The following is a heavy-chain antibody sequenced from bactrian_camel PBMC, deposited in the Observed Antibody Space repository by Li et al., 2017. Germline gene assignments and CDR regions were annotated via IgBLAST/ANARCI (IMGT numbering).Heavy chain of an antibody. CDR3: VSDLYSSRWDKY. CDR1: GYRYSTYC. J-gene: IGHJ4*01. CDR2: IDSDGRT. V-gene: IGHV3S53*01. D-gene: IGHD2*01. Sequence: SWVFSFQAVESLRLSCVVSGYRYSTYCMGWFRQVPGNEREPLASIDSDGRTSVADSVKGRFTISSDNAKNTVALQMNSLKYEDTALYYCVSDLYSSRWDKYWGKGTQVKVS.